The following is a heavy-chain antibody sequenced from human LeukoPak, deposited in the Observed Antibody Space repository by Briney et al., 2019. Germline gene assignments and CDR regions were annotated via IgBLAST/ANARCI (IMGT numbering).Heavy chain of an antibody. CDR1: GFTFSSYA. CDR3: ARDSYDFWSGYYYGMDV. CDR2: ISGSGDST. J-gene: IGHJ6*02. Sequence: GGSLRLSCAASGFTFSSYAMSWVRQAPGKGLEWVSSISGSGDSTFYADSVKGRITISRDNSKSTLYLQMNSLRAEDTAVYYCARDSYDFWSGYYYGMDVWGQGTTVTVSS. D-gene: IGHD3-3*01. V-gene: IGHV3-23*01.